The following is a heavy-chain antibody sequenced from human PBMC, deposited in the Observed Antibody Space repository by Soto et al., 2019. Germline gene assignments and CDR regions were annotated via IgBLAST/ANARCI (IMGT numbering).Heavy chain of an antibody. Sequence: GGSLRLSCAASGFTFSSYAMSWVRQAPGKGLEWVSAISGSGGSTYYADSVKGRFTISRDNSKNTLYLQMNSLRAEDTAVYYCAKDGCSSTSCLAHDAFDIWGQGTMVTVS. J-gene: IGHJ3*02. CDR3: AKDGCSSTSCLAHDAFDI. CDR1: GFTFSSYA. CDR2: ISGSGGST. D-gene: IGHD2-2*01. V-gene: IGHV3-23*01.